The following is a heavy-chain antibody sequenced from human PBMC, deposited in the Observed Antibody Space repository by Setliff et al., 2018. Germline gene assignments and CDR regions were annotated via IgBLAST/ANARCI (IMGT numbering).Heavy chain of an antibody. D-gene: IGHD6-19*01. CDR2: ISGRGGST. CDR1: GFTFSSYA. J-gene: IGHJ4*02. Sequence: GGSLRLSCAASGFTFSSYAMSWVRQAPGKGLEWVSAISGRGGSTYYADSVKGRFTISRDNSKNTLYLQMNSLRAEDTAVYYCAKDIDPLKQWLLQGLDYWGQGTLVTASS. V-gene: IGHV3-23*01. CDR3: AKDIDPLKQWLLQGLDY.